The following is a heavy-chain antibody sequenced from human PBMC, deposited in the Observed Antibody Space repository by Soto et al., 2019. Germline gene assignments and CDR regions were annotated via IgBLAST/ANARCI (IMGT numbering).Heavy chain of an antibody. J-gene: IGHJ6*02. Sequence: GGSLRLFCAASGFTFSNYAMNWVRQAPGKGLEWVSYISSSSSTIYYVDSVKGRFTISRDNAKNSLYLQMNSLRDEDTAVYYCARDRAGAQYGLDVWGQGTTVTVSS. CDR1: GFTFSNYA. V-gene: IGHV3-48*02. CDR3: ARDRAGAQYGLDV. CDR2: ISSSSSTI. D-gene: IGHD1-26*01.